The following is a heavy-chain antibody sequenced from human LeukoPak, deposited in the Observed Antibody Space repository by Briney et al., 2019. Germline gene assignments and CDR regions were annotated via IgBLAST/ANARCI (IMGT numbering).Heavy chain of an antibody. V-gene: IGHV1-8*01. D-gene: IGHD3-3*01. Sequence: ASVKVSCKASGYTFTSYDINWVRQATGQGLEWMGWMNPNSGNTGYAQKFQGRVTMTRNTSISTAYMELSSLRSEDTAAYYCARGIPYYDFWSGYFRPYYYYGMDVWGQGTTVTVSS. J-gene: IGHJ6*02. CDR3: ARGIPYYDFWSGYFRPYYYYGMDV. CDR2: MNPNSGNT. CDR1: GYTFTSYD.